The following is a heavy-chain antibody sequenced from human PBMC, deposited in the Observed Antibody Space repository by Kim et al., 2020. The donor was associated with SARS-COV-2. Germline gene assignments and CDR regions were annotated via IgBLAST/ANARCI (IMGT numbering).Heavy chain of an antibody. Sequence: ANAVKSRFTISRDNSKNTLFLQMTSLRPEDTALYYCARDAVVGDGYNWFDSWGQGTLVTVSS. CDR3: ARDAVVGDGYNWFDS. D-gene: IGHD2-15*01. V-gene: IGHV3-23*01. J-gene: IGHJ5*01.